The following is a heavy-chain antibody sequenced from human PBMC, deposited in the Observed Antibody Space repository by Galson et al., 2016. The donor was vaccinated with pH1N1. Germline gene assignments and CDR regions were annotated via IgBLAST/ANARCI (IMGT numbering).Heavy chain of an antibody. CDR2: LSGSGSST. Sequence: SLRLSCAASGFTFKNYDMTWVRQAPWKGLEWVSTLSGSGSSTYYADSVKGRFTISRDNFRNTLYLQMNSLRVEDTAVYYCARDRINMIVGAGTFDIWGQGTMVTVAS. V-gene: IGHV3-23*01. J-gene: IGHJ3*02. CDR3: ARDRINMIVGAGTFDI. CDR1: GFTFKNYD. D-gene: IGHD3-22*01.